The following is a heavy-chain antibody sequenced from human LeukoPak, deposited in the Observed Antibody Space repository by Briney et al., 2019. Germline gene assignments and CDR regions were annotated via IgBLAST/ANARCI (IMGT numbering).Heavy chain of an antibody. D-gene: IGHD5-12*01. CDR2: IYYSGST. Sequence: PSETLSLSCTLSGGSITNYYWNWIRQPPGKGLEGIGYIYYSGSTNYNPSLKGRVTISVDSSKNQFSLRLTSVSAADTAVYYCARGFDSKSTYFDYWGQGTLLTVSS. V-gene: IGHV4-59*01. CDR3: ARGFDSKSTYFDY. CDR1: GGSITNYY. J-gene: IGHJ4*02.